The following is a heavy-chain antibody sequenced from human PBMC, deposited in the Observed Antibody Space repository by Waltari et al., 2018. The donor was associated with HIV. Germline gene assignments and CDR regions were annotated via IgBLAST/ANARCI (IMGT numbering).Heavy chain of an antibody. D-gene: IGHD4-17*01. CDR2: ISWNSGTI. Sequence: EVLLVESGGGLVQPGGSLRLSCAASGFKFADYAMYWVRQGPGRGLWVVSSISWNSGTIGYADSVKGRFTISRDNAKNSLSLQMNSLRPGDTALYYCAKVGMTAVTSYAIDIWGQGTMVTVSS. CDR1: GFKFADYA. CDR3: AKVGMTAVTSYAIDI. J-gene: IGHJ3*02. V-gene: IGHV3-9*01.